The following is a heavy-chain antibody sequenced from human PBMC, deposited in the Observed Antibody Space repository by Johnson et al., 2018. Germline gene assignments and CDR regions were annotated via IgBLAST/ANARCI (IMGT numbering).Heavy chain of an antibody. CDR3: ARTLRGDYFDC. J-gene: IGHJ4*02. CDR1: GGSISSDC. CDR2: ICFGGST. Sequence: QVQLQESGPGLVKPSETLSLTCTVSGGSISSDCWSWIRQPPGKGLEWIGYICFGGSTNYNPSLKSRVTISLNTSKSQFSLKLSSVTAADTAVYYCARTLRGDYFDCWGQVTLVTVSS. D-gene: IGHD3-10*01. V-gene: IGHV4-59*01.